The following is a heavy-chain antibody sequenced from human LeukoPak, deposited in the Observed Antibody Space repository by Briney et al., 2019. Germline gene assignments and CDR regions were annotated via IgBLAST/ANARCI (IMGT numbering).Heavy chain of an antibody. D-gene: IGHD3-10*01. CDR1: GFTFSSYS. V-gene: IGHV3-21*01. J-gene: IGHJ4*02. Sequence: GGSLRLSCAASGFTFSSYSMNWVRQAPGKGLEWVSSISSSSSYIYYADSVKGRFTISRDNAKNSLYLQMNSLRAEDTAVYYCARQWDGSGSSFDYWGQGTLVTVSS. CDR3: ARQWDGSGSSFDY. CDR2: ISSSSSYI.